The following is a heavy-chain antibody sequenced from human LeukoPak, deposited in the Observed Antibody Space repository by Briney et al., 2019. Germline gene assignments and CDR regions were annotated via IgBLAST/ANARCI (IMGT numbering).Heavy chain of an antibody. D-gene: IGHD3-22*01. Sequence: PGGSLRLSCAASGFTFSIYAMSWVRQAPGKGLEWVSAISGSGGSTYYADSVKGRFTISRDNSKNTLYLQMNSLRAEDTAVYYCAKVHRSGYYTLDAFDIWGQGTMVTVSS. V-gene: IGHV3-23*01. CDR3: AKVHRSGYYTLDAFDI. CDR1: GFTFSIYA. CDR2: ISGSGGST. J-gene: IGHJ3*02.